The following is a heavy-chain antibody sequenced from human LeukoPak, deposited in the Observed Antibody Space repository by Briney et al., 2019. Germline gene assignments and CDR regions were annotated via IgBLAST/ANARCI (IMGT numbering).Heavy chain of an antibody. CDR3: VGGGGSYAY. CDR1: GFSFSDHY. J-gene: IGHJ4*02. CDR2: SRNKANSYTT. D-gene: IGHD1-26*01. Sequence: PGGSLRLSCAASGFSFSDHYIEWVRQAPGKGLEWVGRSRNKANSYTTEYAASVKGRFTISRDESRNSLYLQMNSLKTEDTAVYYCVGGGGSYAYWGQGTLVTVSS. V-gene: IGHV3-72*01.